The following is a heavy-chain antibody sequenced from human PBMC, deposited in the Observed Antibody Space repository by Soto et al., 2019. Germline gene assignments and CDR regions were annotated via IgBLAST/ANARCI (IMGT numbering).Heavy chain of an antibody. CDR2: IIPIFGTA. D-gene: IGHD3-22*01. CDR3: ARDEKDYYDSSGYCLVY. V-gene: IGHV1-69*06. Sequence: SVKVSCKASGGTFSRYAISWVRQAPGQGLEWMGGIIPIFGTANYAQKFQGRVTITADKSTSTAYMELSSLRSEDTAVYYCARDEKDYYDSSGYCLVYWGQGTLVTVSS. J-gene: IGHJ4*02. CDR1: GGTFSRYA.